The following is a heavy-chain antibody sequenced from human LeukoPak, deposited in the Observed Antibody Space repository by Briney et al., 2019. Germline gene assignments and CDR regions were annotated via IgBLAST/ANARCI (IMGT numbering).Heavy chain of an antibody. CDR1: GYTFTGYY. CDR2: INPNSGGT. D-gene: IGHD6-13*01. V-gene: IGHV1-2*02. CDR3: ARVRDSSSFSSDTAIDY. Sequence: GASVTVSCMASGYTFTGYYMHWVRQAPGQGLEWMGWINPNSGGTNYAQKFQGRVTMTRDTSISTAYMELSRLRSDDTAVYYCARVRDSSSFSSDTAIDYWGQGTLVTVSS. J-gene: IGHJ4*02.